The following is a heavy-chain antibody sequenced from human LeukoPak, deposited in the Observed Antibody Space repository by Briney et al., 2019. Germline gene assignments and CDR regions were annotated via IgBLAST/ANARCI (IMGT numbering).Heavy chain of an antibody. CDR1: GFTFSSYW. Sequence: PGGSLRLSCAASGFTFSSYWMHWVRQAPGKGLVWVSRINSDERSTSYADSVKGRFTISRDNSKNTLHLQMNSLRAEDTAVYYCARHSSGYYHYDYWGPGTPVTVAS. V-gene: IGHV3-74*01. J-gene: IGHJ4*02. CDR2: INSDERST. CDR3: ARHSSGYYHYDY. D-gene: IGHD3-22*01.